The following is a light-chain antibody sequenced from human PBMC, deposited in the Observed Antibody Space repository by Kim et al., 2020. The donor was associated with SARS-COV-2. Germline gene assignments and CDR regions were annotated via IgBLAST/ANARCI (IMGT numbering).Light chain of an antibody. CDR3: QAWDSSTGGV. CDR1: KLGDKY. CDR2: QDS. Sequence: SYELTQPPSVSVSPGQTASITCSGDKLGDKYARWYQQKPGQSPVLVIYQDSKRPSGIPERFSGSNSGNTATLTISGTQAMDEADYYCQAWDSSTGGVFGGGTQLTVL. J-gene: IGLJ2*01. V-gene: IGLV3-1*01.